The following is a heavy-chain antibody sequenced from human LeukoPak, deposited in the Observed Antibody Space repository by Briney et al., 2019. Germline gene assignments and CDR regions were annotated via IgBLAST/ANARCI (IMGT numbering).Heavy chain of an antibody. J-gene: IGHJ6*03. D-gene: IGHD1-7*01. Sequence: SETLSLTCTVSGGSISSYYWSWIRQPAGKGLEWIGRIYTSGSTNNNPSLKSRVTMSVDTSKNQFPLKLSSVTAADTAVYYCARGGNWNSPYMDVWGKGTTVTVSS. V-gene: IGHV4-4*07. CDR3: ARGGNWNSPYMDV. CDR1: GGSISSYY. CDR2: IYTSGST.